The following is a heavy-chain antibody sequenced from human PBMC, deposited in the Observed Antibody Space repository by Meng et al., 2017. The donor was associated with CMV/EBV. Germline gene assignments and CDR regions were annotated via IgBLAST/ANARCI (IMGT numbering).Heavy chain of an antibody. CDR3: ARVQTGDYSYYFDY. CDR1: GGTFSSYA. Sequence: SVKVSCKASGGTFSSYAISWVRQAPGQGLEWMGGIIPIFGTANYAQKFQGRVTITADKSTSTAYMELSSLRSEDTAVYYCARVQTGDYSYYFDYWGQGTLVTVSS. V-gene: IGHV1-69*06. J-gene: IGHJ4*02. D-gene: IGHD7-27*01. CDR2: IIPIFGTA.